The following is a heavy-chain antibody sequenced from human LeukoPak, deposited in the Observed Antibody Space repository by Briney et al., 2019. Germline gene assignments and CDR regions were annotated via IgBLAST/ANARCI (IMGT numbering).Heavy chain of an antibody. J-gene: IGHJ4*02. CDR2: MNPNSGNT. D-gene: IGHD2-15*01. Sequence: GASVKVSCKASGYTFTGYYMHWVRQATGQGLEWMGWMNPNSGNTGYAQKFQGRVTITRNTSISTAYMELSSLRSEDTAVYYCARLPSGGSLHWDYWGQGTLVTVSS. V-gene: IGHV1-8*03. CDR1: GYTFTGYY. CDR3: ARLPSGGSLHWDY.